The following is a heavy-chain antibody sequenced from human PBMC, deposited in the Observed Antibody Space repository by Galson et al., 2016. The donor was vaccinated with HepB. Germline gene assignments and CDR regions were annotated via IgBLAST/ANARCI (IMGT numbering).Heavy chain of an antibody. J-gene: IGHJ5*02. CDR2: IWYDGNNK. CDR3: AREGLPKVRGSHFNH. V-gene: IGHV3-33*01. CDR1: GFTFSTCA. D-gene: IGHD3-10*01. Sequence: SLRLSCAASGFTFSTCAMHWVRQAPGKGLEWVALIWYDGNNKYYADSVKGRFTISKDNSKNTLYLQMNSLRAEDTAVYYCAREGLPKVRGSHFNHWGQGTLVTVSS.